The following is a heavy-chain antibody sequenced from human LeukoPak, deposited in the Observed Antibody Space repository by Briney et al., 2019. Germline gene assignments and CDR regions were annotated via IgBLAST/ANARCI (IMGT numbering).Heavy chain of an antibody. V-gene: IGHV3-30*02. D-gene: IGHD3-22*01. CDR1: GFSFSSYG. Sequence: GGSLRLSCAASGFSFSSYGMHWVRQAPGKGLEWVAFIRYDGSNKYYADSVKGRFTISRDNSKNTLYLQMNSLIAEDTAVYYCAKDPEGYYYDSSGYYARGYFDYWGQGTLVTVSS. CDR2: IRYDGSNK. J-gene: IGHJ4*02. CDR3: AKDPEGYYYDSSGYYARGYFDY.